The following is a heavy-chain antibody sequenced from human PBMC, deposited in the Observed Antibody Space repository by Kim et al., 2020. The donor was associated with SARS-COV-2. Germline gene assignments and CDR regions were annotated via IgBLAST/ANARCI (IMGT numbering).Heavy chain of an antibody. D-gene: IGHD3-22*01. V-gene: IGHV4-39*01. Sequence: SETLSLTCTVSGGSISSSSYYWGWIRQPPGKGLEWIGSIYYSGSTYYNPSLKSRVTISVDTSKNQFSLKLSSVTAADTAVYYCAYYDSSGYQEAAFDIWGQGTMVTVSS. CDR3: AYYDSSGYQEAAFDI. CDR1: GGSISSSSYY. J-gene: IGHJ3*02. CDR2: IYYSGST.